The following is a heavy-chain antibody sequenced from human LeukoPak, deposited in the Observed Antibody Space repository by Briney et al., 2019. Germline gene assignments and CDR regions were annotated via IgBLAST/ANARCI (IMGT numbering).Heavy chain of an antibody. CDR2: IYYTGST. Sequence: SETLSLTCTVSGASISSYYWSWIRQPPGKGLEWIGYIYYTGSTNYNPSLKSRVTISVHTSKNQFSLKLSSVTAADTAVYYCAREAYYYDSSGPHFDYWGQGTLVTVSS. V-gene: IGHV4-59*12. D-gene: IGHD3-22*01. CDR3: AREAYYYDSSGPHFDY. CDR1: GASISSYY. J-gene: IGHJ4*02.